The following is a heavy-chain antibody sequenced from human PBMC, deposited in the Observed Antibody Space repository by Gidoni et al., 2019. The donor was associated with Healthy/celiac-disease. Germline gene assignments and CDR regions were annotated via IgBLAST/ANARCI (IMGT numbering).Heavy chain of an antibody. CDR2: ISYDGSNK. Sequence: QVQLVESGGGVVQPGRSLRLSCAASGFTFSSYAMHWVRQAPGKGLEWGAVISYDGSNKYYADSVKGRFTISRDNSKNTLYLQMNSLRAEDTAVYYCAREEVEGAFDIWGQGTMVTVSS. D-gene: IGHD2-15*01. J-gene: IGHJ3*02. CDR1: GFTFSSYA. CDR3: AREEVEGAFDI. V-gene: IGHV3-30*04.